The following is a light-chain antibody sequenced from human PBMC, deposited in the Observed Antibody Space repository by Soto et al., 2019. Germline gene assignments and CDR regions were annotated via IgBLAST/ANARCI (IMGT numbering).Light chain of an antibody. V-gene: IGLV2-8*01. CDR3: SSFAGTNSFV. Sequence: QSVLTQPPSASGSPGQSVTISCTVTTSDIGAYNYVSWYQQRPGKAPKLIIYEVTRRPSGVPDRIFGSKSYTTASPTVSGLQAEDEADYYCSSFAGTNSFVFGTGTKVTVL. CDR2: EVT. CDR1: TSDIGAYNY. J-gene: IGLJ1*01.